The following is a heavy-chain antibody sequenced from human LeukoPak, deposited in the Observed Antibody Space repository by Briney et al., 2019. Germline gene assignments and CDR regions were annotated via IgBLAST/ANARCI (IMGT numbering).Heavy chain of an antibody. V-gene: IGHV4-59*01. Sequence: SETLSLTCTVSGGSISSYYWSWLRQPPGKGLEWIGYIYYSGSSNYNPSLKSRVTLSVDTSKNQFSLKLSSVTAADTAVYYCARGGSPVPLYWGQGTLVTVSS. D-gene: IGHD1-26*01. CDR3: ARGGSPVPLY. J-gene: IGHJ4*02. CDR1: GGSISSYY. CDR2: IYYSGSS.